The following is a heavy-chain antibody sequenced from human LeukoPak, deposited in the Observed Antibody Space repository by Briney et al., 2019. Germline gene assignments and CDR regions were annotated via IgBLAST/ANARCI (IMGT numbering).Heavy chain of an antibody. Sequence: GGSLRLSCAASGFTFSSYGMHWVRQAPGKGLEWVAVISYDGSNKYYADSVKGRFHISRDNSKNTLYLQMNSLRAEDTAVYYCALPECWRQATLVAVCS. D-gene: IGHD1-26*01. CDR1: GFTFSSYG. CDR2: ISYDGSNK. CDR3: ALPEC. J-gene: IGHJ4*02. V-gene: IGHV3-30*03.